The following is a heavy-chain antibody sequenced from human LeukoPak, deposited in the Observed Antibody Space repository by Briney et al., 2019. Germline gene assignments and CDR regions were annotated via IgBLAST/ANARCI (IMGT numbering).Heavy chain of an antibody. J-gene: IGHJ5*02. CDR3: ARVDHGRPFDP. V-gene: IGHV4-39*01. D-gene: IGHD2-15*01. CDR2: MYYSGNT. CDR1: GDSIAATSYY. Sequence: SETLSLTCSVSGDSIAATSYYWAWIRQPPGKGLEWIGSMYYSGNTNYDPSLQSRVTMSVDTSKNQFSLKLSSVTAADTALYYCARVDHGRPFDPWGQGTLVTVSS.